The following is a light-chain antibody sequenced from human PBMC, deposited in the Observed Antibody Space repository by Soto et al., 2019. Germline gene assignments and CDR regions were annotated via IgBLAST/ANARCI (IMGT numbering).Light chain of an antibody. CDR2: GAS. CDR1: QSVSSNY. CDR3: QQYGSSYPWT. J-gene: IGKJ1*01. Sequence: EIVLTKSPGTLSLSPGERATLSCRASQSVSSNYLAWYQQKPGQAPRLLIYGASSRATGIPDRFSGSGSGTDFTLTIRSLEPEDFAVYYCQQYGSSYPWTFGQGTKVDIK. V-gene: IGKV3-20*01.